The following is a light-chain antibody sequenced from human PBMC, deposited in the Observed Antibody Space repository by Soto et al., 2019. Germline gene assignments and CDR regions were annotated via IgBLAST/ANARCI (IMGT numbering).Light chain of an antibody. J-gene: IGLJ2*01. CDR1: ISDIGDYNY. CDR2: DVS. V-gene: IGLV2-14*03. Sequence: QSALTQPASVSGSPGQSITISCTGTISDIGDYNYVSWYQQHPGNAPKLMIYDVSNRTSGVSNRFSGSKSGYTASLTISGLQPEDEADYYCSSYRSSSPLVVFCGGPKLTVL. CDR3: SSYRSSSPLVV.